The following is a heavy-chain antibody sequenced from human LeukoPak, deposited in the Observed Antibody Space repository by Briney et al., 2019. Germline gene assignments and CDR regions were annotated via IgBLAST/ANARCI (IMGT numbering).Heavy chain of an antibody. J-gene: IGHJ4*02. CDR3: ARGHTFRDHTPIDY. V-gene: IGHV1-2*02. Sequence: ASVKVSCKASGYTFTGYYMHWVRRAPGQGPEWMGWINPNSGGTNYAQKFQGRVTMTRDTSISTAYMELSRLRSDDTAVYYCARGHTFRDHTPIDYWGQGTLVTVSS. CDR1: GYTFTGYY. CDR2: INPNSGGT. D-gene: IGHD2/OR15-2a*01.